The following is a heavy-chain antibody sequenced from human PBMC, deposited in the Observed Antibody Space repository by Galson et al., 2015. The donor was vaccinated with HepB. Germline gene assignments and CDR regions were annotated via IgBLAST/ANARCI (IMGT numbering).Heavy chain of an antibody. Sequence: SVKVSCKASGYTFTSYAMHWVRQAPGQRLEWMGWINAGNGNTKYPQKFQGRVTITRDTSASTAYMELSSLRSEDTAVYYCARSLQGGHYYGSGSFNWFDYWGQGTLVTVSS. CDR1: GYTFTSYA. V-gene: IGHV1-3*01. J-gene: IGHJ4*02. CDR2: INAGNGNT. CDR3: ARSLQGGHYYGSGSFNWFDY. D-gene: IGHD3-10*01.